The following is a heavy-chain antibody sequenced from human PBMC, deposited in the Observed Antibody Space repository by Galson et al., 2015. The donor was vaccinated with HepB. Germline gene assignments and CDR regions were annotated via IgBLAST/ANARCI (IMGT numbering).Heavy chain of an antibody. D-gene: IGHD3-10*01. CDR2: INPDGSEK. CDR3: ARRISLVRGIITKPDYYYGMGV. Sequence: SLRLSCAASEFTFSGYWMNWVRQAPGKGLEWVANINPDGSEKYYVASLKGRFTISRDNAKNSLYLQMDSLRAEDTAVYYCARRISLVRGIITKPDYYYGMGVWGQGTTVTVAS. V-gene: IGHV3-7*03. J-gene: IGHJ6*02. CDR1: EFTFSGYW.